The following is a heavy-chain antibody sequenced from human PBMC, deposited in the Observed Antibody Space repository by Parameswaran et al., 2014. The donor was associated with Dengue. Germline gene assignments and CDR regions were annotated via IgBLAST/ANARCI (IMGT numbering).Heavy chain of an antibody. CDR2: ISYDGSNK. D-gene: IGHD5/OR15-5a*01. J-gene: IGHJ6*02. V-gene: IGHV3-30*01. Sequence: AMPGVRQAPGKGLEWVAVISYDGSNKYYADSVKGRFTISRDNSKNTLYLQMNSLRAEDTAVYYCAREDRPLDYSTIWVYYYGMDVWGQGTTVTVSS. CDR1: A. CDR3: AREDRPLDYSTIWVYYYGMDV.